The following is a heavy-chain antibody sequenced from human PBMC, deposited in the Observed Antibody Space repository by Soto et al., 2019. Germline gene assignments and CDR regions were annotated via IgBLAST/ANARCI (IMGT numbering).Heavy chain of an antibody. Sequence: ASVKVSCKASGYSFTEYYMHWVRQAPGQGLEWMGTINPSDGSTKYSQKFQGRVTFTRDTSANTAYMELSSLISEDTAVYYCARPKDYDDCLDLWGQGTLVTVSS. J-gene: IGHJ4*02. V-gene: IGHV1-46*01. CDR2: INPSDGST. CDR3: ARPKDYDDCLDL. CDR1: GYSFTEYY. D-gene: IGHD3-22*01.